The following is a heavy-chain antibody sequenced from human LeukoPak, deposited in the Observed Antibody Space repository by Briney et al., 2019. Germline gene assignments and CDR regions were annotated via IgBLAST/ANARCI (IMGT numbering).Heavy chain of an antibody. Sequence: ASVKVSYKASGYTFTSYDISWVRQAPGQGLEWTGGIIPIFGTANYAQKFQGRVTITADESTSTAYMELSSLRSEDTAVYYCARVPARSNYVAVYFDYWGQGTLVTVSS. CDR3: ARVPARSNYVAVYFDY. CDR1: GYTFTSYD. D-gene: IGHD4-11*01. CDR2: IIPIFGTA. J-gene: IGHJ4*02. V-gene: IGHV1-69*13.